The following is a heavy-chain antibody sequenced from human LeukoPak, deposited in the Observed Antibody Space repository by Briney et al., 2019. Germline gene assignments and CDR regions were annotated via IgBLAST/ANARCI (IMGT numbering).Heavy chain of an antibody. CDR2: ISSSSSYI. V-gene: IGHV3-21*01. Sequence: PGGSLRLSCAASGFTFSSYSMNWVRQAPGEGLEGVSSISSSSSYIYYADSVKGRFTISRDNAKNSLYLQMNSLRAEDTAVYYCARAAADLSFDYWGQGTLVTVSS. D-gene: IGHD2-2*01. J-gene: IGHJ4*02. CDR3: ARAAADLSFDY. CDR1: GFTFSSYS.